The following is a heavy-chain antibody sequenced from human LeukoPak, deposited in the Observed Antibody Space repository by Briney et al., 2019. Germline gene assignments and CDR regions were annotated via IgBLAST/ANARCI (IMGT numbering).Heavy chain of an antibody. V-gene: IGHV4-30-4*08. CDR2: IYYSGST. CDR3: ARGFPGYYYYMDV. J-gene: IGHJ6*03. CDR1: GGSISSGDYY. Sequence: SQTLSLTCTVSGGSISSGDYYWSWIRQPPGKGLEWIGYIYYSGSTYYNPSLKSRVTISVDTSKNQFSLKLSSVTAADTAVYYCARGFPGYYYYMDVWGKGTTVTVSS.